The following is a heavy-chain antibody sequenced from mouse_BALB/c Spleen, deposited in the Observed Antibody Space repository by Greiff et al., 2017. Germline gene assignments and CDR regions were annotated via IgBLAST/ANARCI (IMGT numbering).Heavy chain of an antibody. J-gene: IGHJ2*01. CDR2: INSNGGST. CDR3: DRYDEGLYFDY. CDR1: GFTFSSYG. D-gene: IGHD2-14*01. Sequence: EVMLVESGGGLVQPGGSLKFSCAASGFTFSSYGMSWVRQTPDKRLELVATINSNGGSTYYPDSVKGRSTISRDNAKNTLYLQMSSLKSEDTAMYYCDRYDEGLYFDYWGQGTTLTVSS. V-gene: IGHV5-6-3*01.